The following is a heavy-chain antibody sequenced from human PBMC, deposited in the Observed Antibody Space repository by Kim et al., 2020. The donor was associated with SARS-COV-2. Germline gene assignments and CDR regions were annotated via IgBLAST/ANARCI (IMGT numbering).Heavy chain of an antibody. V-gene: IGHV3-21*06. D-gene: IGHD6-19*01. CDR3: ARDFLVGYSSGWSEYMDV. J-gene: IGHJ6*03. CDR1: GFTFSNYN. CDR2: ISTLNYI. Sequence: GGSLRLSCAASGFTFSNYNMNWVRQAPGKGLAWVSSISTLNYIYYGDSVQGRFTISRDNAKNFLYLEMNSLRAEDTAVYYCARDFLVGYSSGWSEYMDVWGRGTTVTVSS.